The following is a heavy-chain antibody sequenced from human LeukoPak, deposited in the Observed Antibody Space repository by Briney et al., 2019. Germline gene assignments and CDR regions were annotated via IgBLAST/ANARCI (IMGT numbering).Heavy chain of an antibody. D-gene: IGHD5-12*01. Sequence: ASVKVSCKASGYTFISYYMHWVRQAPGQGLEWMGWINANSGGTNYAQKFQGRVTMTRDTSISTAYMELSRLRSDDTAVYYCARDRGGYSGYKRYNWFDPWGQGTLVTVSS. CDR2: INANSGGT. V-gene: IGHV1-2*02. CDR3: ARDRGGYSGYKRYNWFDP. CDR1: GYTFISYY. J-gene: IGHJ5*02.